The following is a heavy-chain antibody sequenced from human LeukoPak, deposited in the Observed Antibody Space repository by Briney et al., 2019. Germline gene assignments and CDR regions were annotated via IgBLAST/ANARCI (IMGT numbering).Heavy chain of an antibody. D-gene: IGHD3-22*01. CDR3: AMIKEG. Sequence: GGSLRLSCAASGFNFSSYWMHWVRQAPGKGLVWVSRINSDGRTTTYADSVKGRFTISRDNAKNTLYLQMNSLRAEDTAVYYCAMIKEGWGQGTLVTVSS. CDR1: GFNFSSYW. V-gene: IGHV3-74*01. CDR2: INSDGRTT. J-gene: IGHJ4*02.